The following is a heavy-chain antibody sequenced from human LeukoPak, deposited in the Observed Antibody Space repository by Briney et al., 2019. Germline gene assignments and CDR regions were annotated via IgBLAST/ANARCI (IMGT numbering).Heavy chain of an antibody. V-gene: IGHV1-69*13. CDR2: IIPIFGTA. CDR3: ARDAGEGFVTNNWFDP. Sequence: GASVKVSCKASGYTFKSHAMNWVRQAPGQGLEWMGGIIPIFGTANYAQKFQGRVTITADESTSTAYMELSSLRSEDTAVYYCARDAGEGFVTNNWFDPWGQGTLVTVSS. D-gene: IGHD3-16*01. CDR1: GYTFKSHA. J-gene: IGHJ5*02.